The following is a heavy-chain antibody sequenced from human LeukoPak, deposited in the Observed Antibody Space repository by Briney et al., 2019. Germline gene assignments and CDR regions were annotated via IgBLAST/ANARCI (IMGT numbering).Heavy chain of an antibody. Sequence: PSETLSLTCTVSGGSISSYYWSWIRQPPGKGLEWIGEINHSGSTNYNPSLKSRVTISVDTSKNQFSLKLTSVTAADTAVYYCAAFLLQQINVFDICGQGTMVTVSS. CDR1: GGSISSYY. J-gene: IGHJ3*02. CDR3: AAFLLQQINVFDI. D-gene: IGHD1-1*01. V-gene: IGHV4-34*01. CDR2: INHSGST.